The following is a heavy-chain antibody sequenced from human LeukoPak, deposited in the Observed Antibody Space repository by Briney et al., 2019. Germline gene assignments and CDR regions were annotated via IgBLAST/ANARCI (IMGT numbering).Heavy chain of an antibody. D-gene: IGHD2-8*01. CDR3: AKYCTNGVCFDY. J-gene: IGHJ4*02. V-gene: IGHV3-23*01. CDR2: ISGSGGST. Sequence: SCKASGGTFSSYAISWVRQAPGKGLEWVSAISGSGGSTYYADSVKGRFTISRDNSKNTLYLQMNSLRAEDTAVYYCAKYCTNGVCFDYWGQGTLVTVSS. CDR1: GGTFSSYA.